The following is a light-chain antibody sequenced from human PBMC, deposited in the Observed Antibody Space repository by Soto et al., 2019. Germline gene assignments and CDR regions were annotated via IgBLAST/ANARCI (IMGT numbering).Light chain of an antibody. CDR1: SSDVGLYDY. CDR2: EVT. V-gene: IGLV2-8*01. CDR3: SSYGGNSNYV. J-gene: IGLJ1*01. Sequence: ALTQPPSASGSPGQSVTISCTGTSSDVGLYDYVSWYQQHPGKVPKLLIYEVTQRPSGVPDRFSGSKSGNTASLTVSGLQAEDEADYYCSSYGGNSNYVFGTGTKVTVL.